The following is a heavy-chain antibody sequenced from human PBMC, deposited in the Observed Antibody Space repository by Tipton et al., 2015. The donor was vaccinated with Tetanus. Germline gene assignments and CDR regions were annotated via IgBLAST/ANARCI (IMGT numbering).Heavy chain of an antibody. CDR1: GASINAGGYL. CDR3: ARGLPREPFYLDY. Sequence: TLSLTCNLSGASINAGGYLWTWVRQHPGKGLEWIGNIYYYTERTSHTPSLDSRVSISVDTSKNQFSLRLNSVTAADTAVYYCARGLPREPFYLDYWGQGKQVTVSS. J-gene: IGHJ4*02. V-gene: IGHV4-31*03. CDR2: IYYYTERT. D-gene: IGHD1-26*01.